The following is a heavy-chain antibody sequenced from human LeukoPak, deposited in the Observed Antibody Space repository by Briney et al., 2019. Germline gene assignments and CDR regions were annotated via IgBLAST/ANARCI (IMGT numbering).Heavy chain of an antibody. CDR2: INPTGGSK. CDR3: ARAGYDSCGYYSY. CDR1: GYIFTSYY. V-gene: IGHV1-46*01. Sequence: ASVKISCKASGYIFTSYYMHWLRQDPGQGLEWVGLINPTGGSKTYVQNFQGRVTMTRDTSTTTVYKEVSSLRSEDTAVYYCARAGYDSCGYYSYWGQGTLVTVSS. J-gene: IGHJ4*02. D-gene: IGHD3-22*01.